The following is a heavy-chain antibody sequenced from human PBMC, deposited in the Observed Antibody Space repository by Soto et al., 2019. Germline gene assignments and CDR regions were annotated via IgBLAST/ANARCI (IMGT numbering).Heavy chain of an antibody. Sequence: QVQLQESGPGLVKPSETLSLTCTVSGGSISSYYWSWIRQPPGKGLEWIGYIYYSGSTNYNPSLKSRVTISVDTSKNQFSLKLSSVTAADTAVYYCARRPPHFRRGGWNDAFDIWGQGTMVTVSS. CDR3: ARRPPHFRRGGWNDAFDI. CDR2: IYYSGST. V-gene: IGHV4-59*08. J-gene: IGHJ3*02. D-gene: IGHD6-19*01. CDR1: GGSISSYY.